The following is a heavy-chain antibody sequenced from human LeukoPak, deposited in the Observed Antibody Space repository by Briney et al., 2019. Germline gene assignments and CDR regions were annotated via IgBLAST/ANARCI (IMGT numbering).Heavy chain of an antibody. V-gene: IGHV5-51*01. CDR3: ARSSFGSGSSGYYYNYYMDV. CDR1: GYSFTSYW. D-gene: IGHD3-22*01. J-gene: IGHJ6*03. CDR2: IYPGDSDT. Sequence: GESLKISCKGSGYSFTSYWIGWVRQMPGKGLGWMGIIYPGDSDTRYSPSFQGQVTISADKSISTAYLQWSSLKASDTAMYYCARSSFGSGSSGYYYNYYMDVWGKGTTVTVSS.